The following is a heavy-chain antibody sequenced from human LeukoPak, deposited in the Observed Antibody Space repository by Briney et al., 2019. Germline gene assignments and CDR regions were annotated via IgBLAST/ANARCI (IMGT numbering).Heavy chain of an antibody. CDR1: GGSISSSSYY. CDR3: ASSGSLTTADY. CDR2: IYYSGST. D-gene: IGHD4/OR15-4a*01. J-gene: IGHJ4*02. V-gene: IGHV4-39*01. Sequence: SETLSLTCTVSGGSISSSSYYWGWIRRPPGKGLERIGSIYYSGSTYYDPSLKSRFTISVDTSKNQFSLKLSSVTAADTAVYYCASSGSLTTADYWGQGTLVTVSS.